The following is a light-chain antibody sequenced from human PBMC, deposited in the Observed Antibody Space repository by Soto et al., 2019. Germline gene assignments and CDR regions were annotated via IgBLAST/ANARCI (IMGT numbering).Light chain of an antibody. J-gene: IGKJ5*01. V-gene: IGKV1-5*03. CDR2: KAS. CDR1: QSISVW. Sequence: IQMTQSPSPLSASVGDRVTITFRASQSISVWLAWYQQKAGKAPNLLIYKASRLESGVPSRFSVSGFGTDFTLTIGSLQPEDFATYYCQQANSFPITFGQGTRLEIK. CDR3: QQANSFPIT.